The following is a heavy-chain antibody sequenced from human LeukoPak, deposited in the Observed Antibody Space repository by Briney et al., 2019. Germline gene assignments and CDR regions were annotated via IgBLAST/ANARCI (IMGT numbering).Heavy chain of an antibody. J-gene: IGHJ5*01. CDR2: ISYDGTDK. CDR1: GFTFSRYG. V-gene: IGHV3-30*18. CDR3: AKEVVLNWFDS. D-gene: IGHD2-8*02. Sequence: GGSLRLSCAASGFTFSRYGMHWARQAPGKGVEWVAVISYDGTDKYYADSVKGRFTISRDNSKNTLSLQMNSLRAEDTAVYYCAKEVVLNWFDSWGQGTLVTVSS.